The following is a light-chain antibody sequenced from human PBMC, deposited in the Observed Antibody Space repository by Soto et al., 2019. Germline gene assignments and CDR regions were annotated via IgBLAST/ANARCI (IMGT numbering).Light chain of an antibody. CDR1: QSISSSH. J-gene: IGKJ3*01. Sequence: EIVLTQSPGTMSLSPGERATLSCRASQSISSSHLAWYQQKPDQTHRLIIYGASNRATGIPDSFSGSGSGTDFTLIISRLEHEDFAVYYCQHYGNEGTFGPGTQVDLK. CDR2: GAS. V-gene: IGKV3-20*01. CDR3: QHYGNEGT.